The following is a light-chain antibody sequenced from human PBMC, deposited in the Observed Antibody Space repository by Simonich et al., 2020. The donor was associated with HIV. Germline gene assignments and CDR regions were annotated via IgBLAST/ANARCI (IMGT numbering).Light chain of an antibody. CDR3: QQYYSSPIT. CDR2: WAS. Sequence: DIVMTQSPDSLAVSLGERATINCESSQSILKRSNNKNYLAWYQQKAGQPPKLLIDWASTRESGVPDRFSGSGSGTDFTLTISSLQAEDVAVYYCQQYYSSPITFGQGTRLEIK. CDR1: QSILKRSNNKNY. J-gene: IGKJ5*01. V-gene: IGKV4-1*01.